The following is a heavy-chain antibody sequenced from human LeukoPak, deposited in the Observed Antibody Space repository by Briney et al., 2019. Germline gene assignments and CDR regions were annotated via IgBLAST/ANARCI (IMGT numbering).Heavy chain of an antibody. CDR3: ARDRYCSGGSCYLGWFDP. J-gene: IGHJ5*02. V-gene: IGHV4-34*01. D-gene: IGHD2-15*01. Sequence: SETLSLTCAVYGGSFSGYYWSWIRQPPGKGLEWIGEINHSGSTNYNPSLKSRVTISVDASKNLSALKLSSVTAADTAVYYCARDRYCSGGSCYLGWFDPWGQGTLVTVSS. CDR1: GGSFSGYY. CDR2: INHSGST.